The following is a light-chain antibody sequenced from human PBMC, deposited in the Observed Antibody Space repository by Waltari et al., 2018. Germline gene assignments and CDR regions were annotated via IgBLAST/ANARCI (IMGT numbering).Light chain of an antibody. CDR3: QHYLRLPVT. V-gene: IGKV3-20*01. Sequence: EIALTQSPGTLSLSVGERATVSCRASESVSRALAWYQQKPGQAPRLLIYGASTRATGIPDRFCGSGSGTDFSLTISRLEPDDFAVYYCQHYLRLPVTFGQGTTVEI. CDR1: ESVSRA. J-gene: IGKJ1*01. CDR2: GAS.